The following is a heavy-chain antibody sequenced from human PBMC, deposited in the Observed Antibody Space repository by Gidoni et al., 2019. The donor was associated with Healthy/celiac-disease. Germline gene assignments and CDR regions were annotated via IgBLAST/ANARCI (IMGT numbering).Heavy chain of an antibody. CDR2: IRSKAYGGTT. J-gene: IGHJ6*02. Sequence: EVQLVESGGGLVKPGRSLRLSCTASGFTFGDYAMSWFRQAPGKGLEWVGFIRSKAYGGTTEYAASVKGRFTISRDDSKSIAYLQMNSLKTEDTAVYYCTTRSIAAAGTDYYYGMDVWGQGTTVTVSS. CDR1: GFTFGDYA. CDR3: TTRSIAAAGTDYYYGMDV. V-gene: IGHV3-49*05. D-gene: IGHD6-13*01.